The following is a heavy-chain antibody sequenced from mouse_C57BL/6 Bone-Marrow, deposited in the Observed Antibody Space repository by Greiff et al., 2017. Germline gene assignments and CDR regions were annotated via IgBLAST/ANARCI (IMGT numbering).Heavy chain of an antibody. CDR1: GYTFTSYW. CDR2: IGPSDSET. V-gene: IGHV1-52*01. CDR3: ATTIYYYGSSLFDY. Sequence: QVQLQQPGAELVRPGSSVKLSCKASGYTFTSYWMHWVKQRPIQGLEWIGNIGPSDSETHYNQKFKDKATLTVDKSSSTAYMQLSSLTSEDSAVYYCATTIYYYGSSLFDYWGQGTTLTVSS. J-gene: IGHJ2*01. D-gene: IGHD1-1*01.